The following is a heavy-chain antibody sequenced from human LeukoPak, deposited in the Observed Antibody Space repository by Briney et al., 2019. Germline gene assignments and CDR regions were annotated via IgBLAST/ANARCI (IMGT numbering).Heavy chain of an antibody. CDR2: IRSKANSYAT. V-gene: IGHV3-73*01. CDR3: TRHERGAGTPSDY. J-gene: IGHJ4*02. D-gene: IGHD1-26*01. Sequence: PGGSLRLSCAASGFTFSGSAMHWVRQASGKGLEWVGRIRSKANSYATAYAASVKGRFTISRDDSKNTAYLQMNSLKTEDTAVYYCTRHERGAGTPSDYWGQGTLVTVSS. CDR1: GFTFSGSA.